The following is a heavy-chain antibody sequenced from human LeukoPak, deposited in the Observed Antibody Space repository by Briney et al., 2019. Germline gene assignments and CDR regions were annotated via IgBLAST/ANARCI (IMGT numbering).Heavy chain of an antibody. D-gene: IGHD5-18*01. V-gene: IGHV1-2*02. CDR3: ARDYFFGSAMVRYDYGMDV. J-gene: IGHJ6*02. CDR2: INPNSGGT. Sequence: ASVKVSCKASGYTFTSYYMHWVRQAPGQGLEWMGWINPNSGGTNYAQKFQGRVTMTRDTSISTAYMELSRLRSDDTAVYHCARDYFFGSAMVRYDYGMDVWGQGTTVTVSS. CDR1: GYTFTSYY.